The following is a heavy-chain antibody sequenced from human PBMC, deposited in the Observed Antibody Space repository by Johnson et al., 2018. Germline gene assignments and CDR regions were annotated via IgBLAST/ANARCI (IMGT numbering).Heavy chain of an antibody. CDR2: ILYDGVII. CDR1: GFKFDSHT. Sequence: VQLVESGGGVVQTGMSLRLSCAASGFKFDSHTFHWVRLALGKGLEWVASILYDGVIIYYVDSVRGRFTISIADSKNTVYLQMNNLSPEDTAMYYCARDLAHYTRNRPVERGGQGTMGSVSS. V-gene: IGHV3-30-3*01. D-gene: IGHD4-11*01. J-gene: IGHJ3*01. CDR3: ARDLAHYTRNRPVER.